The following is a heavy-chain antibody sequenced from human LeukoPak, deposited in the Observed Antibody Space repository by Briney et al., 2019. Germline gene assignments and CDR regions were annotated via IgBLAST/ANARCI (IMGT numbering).Heavy chain of an antibody. CDR3: AKPSIGLDY. D-gene: IGHD2-15*01. CDR2: ISYDGSKK. V-gene: IGHV3-30*18. CDR1: GFTFSSYG. J-gene: IGHJ4*02. Sequence: GRSLRLSCAASGFTFSSYGMHWVRQAPGKGLEWVADISYDGSKKYYADSVKGRFTISRDNSKNTLYLQMNSMRAEDTAVYYCAKPSIGLDYWGQGTLVTVSS.